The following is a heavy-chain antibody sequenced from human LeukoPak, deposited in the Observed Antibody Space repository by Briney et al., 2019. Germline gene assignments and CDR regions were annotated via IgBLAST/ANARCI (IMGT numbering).Heavy chain of an antibody. D-gene: IGHD3-22*01. V-gene: IGHV3-23*01. CDR2: ITSGGST. Sequence: PGGSLRLSCTVSGFTFGNYAMSWVRQAPGKGLEWVSGITSGGSTYFADSVKGRFTISRDNGKNAIYLQMSSLRAEDTAVYYCARRRYYDGSGYYEQYFFDYWGQGTLVTVSS. J-gene: IGHJ4*02. CDR1: GFTFGNYA. CDR3: ARRRYYDGSGYYEQYFFDY.